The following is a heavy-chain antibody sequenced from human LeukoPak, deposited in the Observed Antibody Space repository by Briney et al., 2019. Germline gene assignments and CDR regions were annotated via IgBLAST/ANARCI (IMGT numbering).Heavy chain of an antibody. J-gene: IGHJ5*02. Sequence: PSQTLSLTCAVSGGSISSGGYSWSWIRQPPGTGLEWIGYIYHSGSTYYNPSLKSRVTISVDRSKNQFSLKLSSVTAADTAVYYCARGAVAENWFDPWGQGTLVTVSS. V-gene: IGHV4-30-2*01. CDR2: IYHSGST. CDR3: ARGAVAENWFDP. CDR1: GGSISSGGYS. D-gene: IGHD6-19*01.